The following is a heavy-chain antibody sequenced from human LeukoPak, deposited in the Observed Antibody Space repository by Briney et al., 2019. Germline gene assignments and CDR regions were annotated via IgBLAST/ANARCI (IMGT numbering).Heavy chain of an antibody. CDR1: GFTFSDYC. D-gene: IGHD2-2*01. V-gene: IGHV3-7*01. CDR2: IKQDGSEK. J-gene: IGHJ6*02. Sequence: PGGSLRLSCAASGFTFSDYCMSWIRQAPGKGLEWVANIKQDGSEKYYVDSVKGRFTISRDNAKNSLYLQMNSLRAEDTAVYYCARLPAAVDYYYYGMDVWGQGTTVTVSS. CDR3: ARLPAAVDYYYYGMDV.